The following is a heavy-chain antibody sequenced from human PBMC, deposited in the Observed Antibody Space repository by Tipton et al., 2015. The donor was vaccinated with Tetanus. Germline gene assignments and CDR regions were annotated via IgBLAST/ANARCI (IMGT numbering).Heavy chain of an antibody. V-gene: IGHV3-23*01. CDR1: GFTLSTYA. Sequence: CAASGFTLSTYAMSWVRQAPGKGLEWVSSVRRGDGATFYADSVKGRFAISSDNSKNPLYLQMNSLRAEDTAVYYCAREADCSGGSCFSGDFDNWGQGTQVTVSS. CDR3: AREADCSGGSCFSGDFDN. CDR2: VRRGDGAT. D-gene: IGHD2-15*01. J-gene: IGHJ4*02.